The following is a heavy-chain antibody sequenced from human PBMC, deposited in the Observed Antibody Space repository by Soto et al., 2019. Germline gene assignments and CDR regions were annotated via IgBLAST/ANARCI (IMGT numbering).Heavy chain of an antibody. CDR3: ARPRYSSSWYSGAFDY. CDR1: GFTFSSYA. D-gene: IGHD6-13*01. Sequence: GGSLRLSCAASGFTFSSYAMHWVRQAPGKGLEWVAVISYDGSNKYYADSVKGRFTISRDNSKNTLYLQMNSLRAEDTAVYYCARPRYSSSWYSGAFDYWGHGTLVTVSS. CDR2: ISYDGSNK. J-gene: IGHJ4*01. V-gene: IGHV3-30-3*01.